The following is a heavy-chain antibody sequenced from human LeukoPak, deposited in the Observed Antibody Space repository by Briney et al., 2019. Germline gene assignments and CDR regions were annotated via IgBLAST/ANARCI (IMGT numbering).Heavy chain of an antibody. CDR2: VFYDGGSK. D-gene: IGHD6-19*01. V-gene: IGHV3-30*04. CDR1: GFTFSSNA. J-gene: IGHJ2*01. Sequence: GGSLRLSCAASGFTFSSNAMNWVRQVPGKGLEWVAIVFYDGGSKYYTDSVKGRFTISIDTSKTTLYLEMNSLRAEDTAVYFCARGPSAPGYFDLWGRGTLVTVSS. CDR3: ARGPSAPGYFDL.